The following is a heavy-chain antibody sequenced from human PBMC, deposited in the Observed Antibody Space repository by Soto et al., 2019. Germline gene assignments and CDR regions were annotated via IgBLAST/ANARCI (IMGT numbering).Heavy chain of an antibody. V-gene: IGHV3-72*01. CDR1: GFTFSDHY. D-gene: IGHD3-22*01. J-gene: IGHJ4*02. Sequence: GGSLRLSCAASGFTFSDHYMDWVRQAPGKGLEWVGRTRNKANSYTTEYAASVKGRFTISRDDSKNSLYLQMNSLKTEDTAVYYCARPYYDSSGYYYYFDYWGQGTLVNVSS. CDR2: TRNKANSYTT. CDR3: ARPYYDSSGYYYYFDY.